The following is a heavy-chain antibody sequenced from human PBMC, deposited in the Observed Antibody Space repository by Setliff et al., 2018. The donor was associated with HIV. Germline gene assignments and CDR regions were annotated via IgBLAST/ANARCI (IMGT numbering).Heavy chain of an antibody. D-gene: IGHD3-16*01. V-gene: IGHV3-11*04. CDR1: GFTFSDYY. Sequence: PGGSLRLSCAASGFTFSDYYMSWIRQAPGKGLEWISYIRSSGSIKYYADSVKGRFTISREDAKNSLFLQMNSLRAEDTAVYYCAGQWGPYYMDVWGKGTTVTVSS. J-gene: IGHJ6*03. CDR2: IRSSGSIK. CDR3: AGQWGPYYMDV.